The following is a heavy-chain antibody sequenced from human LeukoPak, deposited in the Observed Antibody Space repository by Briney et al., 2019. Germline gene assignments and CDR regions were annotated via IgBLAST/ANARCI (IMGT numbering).Heavy chain of an antibody. CDR1: GGSISSGGYS. CDR3: ARFLGWPYYYGMDV. D-gene: IGHD6-19*01. V-gene: IGHV4-30-2*01. CDR2: IYHSGST. Sequence: SETLSLTCAVSGGSISSGGYSWSWIRQPPGKGLEWIGYIYHSGSTYYNPSLKSRVTISVDTSKNQFSLKLSSVTAADTAVYYCARFLGWPYYYGMDVWGQGTTVTVSS. J-gene: IGHJ6*02.